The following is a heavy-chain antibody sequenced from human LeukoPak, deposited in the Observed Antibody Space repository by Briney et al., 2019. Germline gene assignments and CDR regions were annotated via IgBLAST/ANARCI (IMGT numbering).Heavy chain of an antibody. J-gene: IGHJ4*02. CDR2: MNPNSGNT. Sequence: ASVKVSCKASGYTFTSYDINWVRQATGQGLEWMGWMNPNSGNTGYAQKFQGRVTMTRNTSISTAYMELSSLRSEDTAVYYCARGIRRSVVIGYWGQGTLVTVSS. D-gene: IGHD4-23*01. CDR3: ARGIRRSVVIGY. V-gene: IGHV1-8*01. CDR1: GYTFTSYD.